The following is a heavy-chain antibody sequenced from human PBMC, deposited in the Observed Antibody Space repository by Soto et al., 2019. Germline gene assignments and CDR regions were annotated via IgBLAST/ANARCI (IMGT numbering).Heavy chain of an antibody. Sequence: EVQLLESGGGLVQSGGSLRLSCAASGFTFSSYAMSWVRQAPGKGLEWVSDISGSGSSTYYADSVKGRFTISRDNSKDTLFLQINSLRAEDTAVYYCAKDRSRSSSSRGVDYWGQGTLVTVSS. V-gene: IGHV3-23*01. CDR3: AKDRSRSSSSRGVDY. J-gene: IGHJ4*02. D-gene: IGHD6-13*01. CDR2: ISGSGSST. CDR1: GFTFSSYA.